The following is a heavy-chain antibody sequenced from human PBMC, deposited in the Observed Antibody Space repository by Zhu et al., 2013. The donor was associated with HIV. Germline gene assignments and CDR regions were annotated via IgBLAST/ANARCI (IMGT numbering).Heavy chain of an antibody. D-gene: IGHD3-22*01. CDR1: GYTFTGYY. V-gene: IGHV1-2*02. CDR3: ARDYYDSSGYYYVDAFDI. CDR2: INPNSGGT. Sequence: QVQLVQSGAEVKKPGASVKVSCKASGYTFTGYYMHWVRQAPGQGLEWMGWINPNSGGTNYAQKFQGRVTMTRDTSISTAYMELSRLRSDDTAVYYCARDYYDSSGYYYVDAFDIWGQGTMVTVSS. J-gene: IGHJ3*02.